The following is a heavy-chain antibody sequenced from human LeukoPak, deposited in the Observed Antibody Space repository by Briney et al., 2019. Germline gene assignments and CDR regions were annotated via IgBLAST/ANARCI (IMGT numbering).Heavy chain of an antibody. J-gene: IGHJ4*02. CDR1: GGSISSSSYY. Sequence: SETLSLTCTVSGGSISSSSYYWGWIRQPPGKGLEWIGSIYYSGSTYYNPSLKSRVTISVDTSKNQFSLKLSSVTAADTAVYYCARTLSSGWYPLDYWGQGTLVTVSS. D-gene: IGHD6-19*01. V-gene: IGHV4-39*01. CDR3: ARTLSSGWYPLDY. CDR2: IYYSGST.